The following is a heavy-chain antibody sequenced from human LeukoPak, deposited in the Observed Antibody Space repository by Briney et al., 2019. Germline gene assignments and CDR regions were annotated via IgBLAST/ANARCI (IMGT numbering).Heavy chain of an antibody. J-gene: IGHJ6*02. CDR1: GLNYNDAW. Sequence: GGSLRLSCEVFGLNYNDAWMSWVRQAPGKGLEWVGRIKSKGSGGTTDYAAPVKGRFTISRDDSKNTLYLQMNSLKTEDTAVYYCTTDFDSSGSYSARYYYYGMDVWGQGTPVTVSS. CDR3: TTDFDSSGSYSARYYYYGMDV. V-gene: IGHV3-15*01. D-gene: IGHD1-26*01. CDR2: IKSKGSGGTT.